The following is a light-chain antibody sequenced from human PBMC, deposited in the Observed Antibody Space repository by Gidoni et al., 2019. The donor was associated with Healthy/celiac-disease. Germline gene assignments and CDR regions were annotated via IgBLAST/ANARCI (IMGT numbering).Light chain of an antibody. CDR1: QSISSY. CDR3: QQSYSTPPWT. V-gene: IGKV1-39*01. Sequence: DIQMTESPSSLSASVGDRVTITCRASQSISSYLNWYQQKPRKAPKLLIYAASSLQSGVPSRFSGSGAGTDFTLTISSPQPEDFATYYWQQSYSTPPWTFGQGTKVEIK. CDR2: AAS. J-gene: IGKJ1*01.